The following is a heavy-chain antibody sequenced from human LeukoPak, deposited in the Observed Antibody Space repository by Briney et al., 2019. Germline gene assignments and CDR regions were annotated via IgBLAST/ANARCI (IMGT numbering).Heavy chain of an antibody. CDR3: ARVLLPLYGMDV. CDR2: IWHDGSNK. CDR1: GFTFSSYG. J-gene: IGHJ6*02. Sequence: GGSLRLSCAASGFTFSSYGMHWVRQAPGKGLEWVAVIWHDGSNKYYADSVKGRFTISRDNSKNTLYLQMNSLRAEDTAVYYCARVLLPLYGMDVWGQGTTVTVSS. V-gene: IGHV3-33*01. D-gene: IGHD3-22*01.